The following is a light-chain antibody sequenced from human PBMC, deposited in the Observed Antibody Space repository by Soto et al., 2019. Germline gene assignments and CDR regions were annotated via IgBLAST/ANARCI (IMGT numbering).Light chain of an antibody. V-gene: IGLV2-23*02. Sequence: QSALTQPASVSGSPGQSITISCTGTNSDLGTYNLVSWYQQHPGKPPKTIIYEVTKRPSGVSKLFSGSKSCSTASLTIPGLQAVDEADYYCCSYVGSNIFYVFGTGTKLTVL. CDR1: NSDLGTYNL. CDR2: EVT. J-gene: IGLJ1*01. CDR3: CSYVGSNIFYV.